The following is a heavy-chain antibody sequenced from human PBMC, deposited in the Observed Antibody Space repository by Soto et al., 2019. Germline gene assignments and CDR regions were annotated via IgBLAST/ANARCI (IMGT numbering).Heavy chain of an antibody. D-gene: IGHD1-26*01. Sequence: GGSLRLSCAASGFTFSSYGMHWVRQAPGKGLEWVAVISYDGSNKYYADSVKGRFTISRDNSKNTLYLQMNSLRAEDTAVYYCAKDTTYYFDYWGQGALVTVSS. CDR1: GFTFSSYG. CDR2: ISYDGSNK. V-gene: IGHV3-30*18. J-gene: IGHJ4*02. CDR3: AKDTTYYFDY.